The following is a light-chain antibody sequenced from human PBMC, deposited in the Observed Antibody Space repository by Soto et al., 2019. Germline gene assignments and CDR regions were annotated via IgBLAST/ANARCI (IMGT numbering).Light chain of an antibody. CDR1: QSISCW. CDR2: AAA. Sequence: DIQMTQSTSTLSASVGDRVTITCRASQSISCWLAGFRQKPGKAPKLLIYAAASLQSGVPSRFSGSGSGPDINRTDRSLQPKECATEFFQQLYVHPLRFRPGTRLEIK. CDR3: QQLYVHPLR. V-gene: IGKV1-5*01. J-gene: IGKJ5*01.